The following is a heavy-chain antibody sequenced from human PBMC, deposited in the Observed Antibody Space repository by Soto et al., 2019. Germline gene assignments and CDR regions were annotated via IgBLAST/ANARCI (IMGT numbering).Heavy chain of an antibody. CDR3: AKLGSGYYTGLYFDY. CDR1: GFSFGDYW. V-gene: IGHV3-7*03. Sequence: QTGGSLRLSCAASGFSFGDYWMSWVRRAPGKGLEWVAHMKKDGSEKYYVDSVKGRFTVSRDNTKSSLYLQMSSLRAEDTAVYYCAKLGSGYYTGLYFDYWGQGTLVTVSS. D-gene: IGHD3-3*01. J-gene: IGHJ4*02. CDR2: MKKDGSEK.